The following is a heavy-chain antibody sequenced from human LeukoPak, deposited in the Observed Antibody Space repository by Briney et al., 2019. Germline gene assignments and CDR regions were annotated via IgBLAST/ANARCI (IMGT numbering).Heavy chain of an antibody. CDR2: IIPIFGTA. Sequence: SVKVSCKASGGSFSNYAITWVRQAPGQGLEWMGGIIPIFGTANYAQKFQGRVTITADESTRTAYMELSSLRSEDTAIYSCARVGKPIADTAATVGRWFDPWGQGTLVTVSS. CDR3: ARVGKPIADTAATVGRWFDP. CDR1: GGSFSNYA. J-gene: IGHJ5*02. V-gene: IGHV1-69*01. D-gene: IGHD2-15*01.